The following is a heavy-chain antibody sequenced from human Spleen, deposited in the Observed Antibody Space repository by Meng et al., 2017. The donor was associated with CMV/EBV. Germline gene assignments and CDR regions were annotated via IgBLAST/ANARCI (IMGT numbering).Heavy chain of an antibody. D-gene: IGHD2-21*01. CDR1: GFIFKDYA. CDR2: IYSGITTT. V-gene: IGHV3-23*03. CDR3: AKGTYCGAGGRGGGACYVPPSD. J-gene: IGHJ4*02. Sequence: GGSLRLSCAASGFIFKDYAMNWVRQAPGKGLEWVSVIYSGITTTHYADSVKGRFTISRDNSKNTLYLQMNSVRAEDTAVYFCAKGTYCGAGGRGGGACYVPPSDWGQGTLVTVSS.